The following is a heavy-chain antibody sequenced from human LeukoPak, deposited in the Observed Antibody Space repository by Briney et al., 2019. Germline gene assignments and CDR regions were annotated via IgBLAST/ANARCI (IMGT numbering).Heavy chain of an antibody. Sequence: SETLSLTCTVSGYSISSGYYWGWIRQPPGKGLEWIGSIYYSGSTNYNPSLKSRVTISVDTSKNQFSLKLSSVTAADTAVYYCARGGGNDFDYWGQGTLVTVSS. V-gene: IGHV4-38-2*02. CDR1: GYSISSGYY. J-gene: IGHJ4*02. D-gene: IGHD3-16*01. CDR3: ARGGGNDFDY. CDR2: IYYSGST.